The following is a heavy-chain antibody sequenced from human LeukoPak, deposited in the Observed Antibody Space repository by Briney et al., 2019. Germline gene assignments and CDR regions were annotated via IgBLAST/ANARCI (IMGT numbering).Heavy chain of an antibody. V-gene: IGHV4-31*03. CDR1: GGSISSGGYY. D-gene: IGHD4-23*01. J-gene: IGHJ5*02. Sequence: PSQTLSLTCTVSGGSISSGGYYWSWIRQHPGKGLEWIGYIYYSGSTYYNPSLKSRVTISVDTSKNQFSLKLSSVTAADTAVYYFARKRPRFHNYGCNLVYGGHFDPWGQGTLVTVSS. CDR3: ARKRPRFHNYGCNLVYGGHFDP. CDR2: IYYSGST.